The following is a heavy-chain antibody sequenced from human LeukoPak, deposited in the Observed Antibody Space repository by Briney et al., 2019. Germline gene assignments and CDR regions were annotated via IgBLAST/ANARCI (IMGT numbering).Heavy chain of an antibody. CDR1: GGSFSGYY. CDR3: ARGFQYYYDSSGYYYPFDY. CDR2: INHSGST. J-gene: IGHJ4*02. D-gene: IGHD3-22*01. V-gene: IGHV4-34*01. Sequence: SETLSLTCAVYGGSFSGYYWSWIRQPPGKGLEWIGEINHSGSTNYNPSLKSRVTISVDTSKNQFSLKPSSVTAADTAVYYCARGFQYYYDSSGYYYPFDYWGQGTLVTVSS.